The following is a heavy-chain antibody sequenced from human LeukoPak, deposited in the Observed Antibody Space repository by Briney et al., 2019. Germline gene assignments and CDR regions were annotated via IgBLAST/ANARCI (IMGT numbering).Heavy chain of an antibody. CDR2: IYYTGNS. D-gene: IGHD6-6*01. Sequence: SETLSLTCTVSGGSIINSGYSWGWIRQPPGQGLEWIANIYYTGNSNYNSSLKSRITISVDTSRNQFSLKLTSVTAADTAVYFCARYSSTWAFDYWGQGSLVTVSS. CDR3: ARYSSTWAFDY. CDR1: GGSIINSGYS. J-gene: IGHJ4*02. V-gene: IGHV4-39*01.